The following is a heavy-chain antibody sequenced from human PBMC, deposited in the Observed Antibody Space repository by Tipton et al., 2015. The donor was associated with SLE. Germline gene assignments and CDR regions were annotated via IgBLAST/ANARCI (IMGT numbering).Heavy chain of an antibody. CDR1: GGSISSHS. Sequence: TLSLTCTVSGGSISSHSWSWIRQPPGKGLEWIGYVYYSGGTNYSPSLRSRVSISLDTSKNQFSLKLSSVTAADTAVYYCARVPDNWFDPWDQGTLVTVSS. CDR3: ARVPDNWFDP. V-gene: IGHV4-59*08. J-gene: IGHJ5*02. CDR2: VYYSGGT.